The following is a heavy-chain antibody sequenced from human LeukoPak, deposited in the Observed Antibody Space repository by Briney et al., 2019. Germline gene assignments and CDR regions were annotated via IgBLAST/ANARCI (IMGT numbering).Heavy chain of an antibody. D-gene: IGHD2-2*01. V-gene: IGHV5-51*01. Sequence: GECLKISSKGSGYTFSNSIIGGVGRMPGKGLEGRGSIFACDAETRYSPSFQGKVTISAAKSIRTAYLQWSSLRASDTAMYYCARLPAASAMRGDYWGQGTLVTVSS. CDR3: ARLPAASAMRGDY. CDR2: IFACDAET. CDR1: GYTFSNSI. J-gene: IGHJ4*02.